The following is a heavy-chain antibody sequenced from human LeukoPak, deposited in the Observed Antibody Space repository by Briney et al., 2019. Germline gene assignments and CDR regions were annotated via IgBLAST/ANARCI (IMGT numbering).Heavy chain of an antibody. V-gene: IGHV1-24*01. J-gene: IGHJ3*02. CDR2: FDPEDGET. CDR3: ATGFGELIPISPGDAFDI. D-gene: IGHD3-10*01. Sequence: ASVKVSCKVSGYTLTELSMHWVRQAPGKGLEWMGGFDPEDGETIYAQKFQGRVTMTEDTSTDTAYMELSSLRSEDTAVYYCATGFGELIPISPGDAFDIWGQGTIVTVSS. CDR1: GYTLTELS.